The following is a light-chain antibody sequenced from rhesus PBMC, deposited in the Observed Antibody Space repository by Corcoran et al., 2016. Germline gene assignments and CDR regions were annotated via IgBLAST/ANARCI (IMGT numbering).Light chain of an antibody. J-gene: IGKJ3*01. CDR3: QHYYDNPFT. Sequence: DIQMTQSPSALSASVGDRVTISCWASQNIYRNLAWYQQKPGKAPKFLIYAASRLQTEIPSRFSGSGSGTDFTHNISSLQPEDSATYYCQHYYDNPFTFGTGNKLDIK. CDR2: AAS. CDR1: QNIYRN. V-gene: IGKV1S12*01.